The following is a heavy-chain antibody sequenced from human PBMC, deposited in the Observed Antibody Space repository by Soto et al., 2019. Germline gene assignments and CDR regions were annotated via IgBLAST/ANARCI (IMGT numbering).Heavy chain of an antibody. V-gene: IGHV1-8*01. CDR2: MNPNSGNT. J-gene: IGHJ6*02. CDR1: GYTFTSYD. Sequence: ASVKVSCKASGYTFTSYDINWVRQATGQGLEWMGWMNPNSGNTGYAQKFQGRVTMTRNTSISTAYMELSSLRSEDTAVYYCARAAGATMGYYYYYGMDVWGQGTTVTVSS. D-gene: IGHD1-26*01. CDR3: ARAAGATMGYYYYYGMDV.